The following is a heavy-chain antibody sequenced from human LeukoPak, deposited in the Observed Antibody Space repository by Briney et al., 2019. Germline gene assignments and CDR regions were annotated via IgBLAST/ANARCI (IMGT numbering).Heavy chain of an antibody. J-gene: IGHJ5*02. CDR1: GGSISSGGYY. V-gene: IGHV4-30-2*01. CDR3: ARGHGVVVPAAILNWFDP. D-gene: IGHD2-2*02. CDR2: IYHSGST. Sequence: PSETLSLTCTVSGGSISSGGYYWSWIRQPPGKGLEWIGYIYHSGSTYYNPSLKSRVTISVDRSKNQFSLKLSSVTAADTAVYYCARGHGVVVPAAILNWFDPWGQGTLVTVSS.